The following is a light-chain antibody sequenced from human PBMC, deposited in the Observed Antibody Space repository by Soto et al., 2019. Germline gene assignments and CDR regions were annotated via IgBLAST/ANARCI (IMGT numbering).Light chain of an antibody. Sequence: QSVLTQPPSVSGAPGQRVTISCTGSSSNIGAGYDVHWYQQLPGTAPKLLIYVNSNRPSGVPDRFSGSKSGTSASLAITGLQAEEEADYYCQSYDSSLSGVVFAGGTKLTVL. CDR2: VNS. J-gene: IGLJ2*01. V-gene: IGLV1-40*01. CDR3: QSYDSSLSGVV. CDR1: SSNIGAGYD.